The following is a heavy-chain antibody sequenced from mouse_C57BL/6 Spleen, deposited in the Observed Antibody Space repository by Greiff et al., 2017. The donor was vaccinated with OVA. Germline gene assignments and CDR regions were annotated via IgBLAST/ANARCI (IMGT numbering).Heavy chain of an antibody. D-gene: IGHD2-5*01. CDR2: ISSGGDYI. CDR3: TRGTYYSNLADY. CDR1: GFTFSSYA. V-gene: IGHV5S21*01. J-gene: IGHJ4*01. Sequence: EVKLVESGEGLVKPGGSLKLSCAASGFTFSSYAMSWVRQTPEKRLEWVAYISSGGDYIYYADTVKGRFTISRDNARNTLYLQMSSLKSEDTAMYYCTRGTYYSNLADYWGQGTSVTVSS.